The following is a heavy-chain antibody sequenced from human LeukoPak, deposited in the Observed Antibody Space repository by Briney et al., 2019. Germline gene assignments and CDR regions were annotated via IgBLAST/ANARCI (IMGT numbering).Heavy chain of an antibody. CDR1: GFTFGDYA. CDR3: TRCSWSGYSIREFDY. Sequence: GGSLRLSCTASGFTFGDYAMSWVRQAPGKGLEWVGFIRSKAYGGTTEYAASVKGRFTISRDDSKSIAYLQMNSLQTEDTAVYYCTRCSWSGYSIREFDYWGQGTLVTVSS. D-gene: IGHD3-3*01. V-gene: IGHV3-49*04. J-gene: IGHJ4*02. CDR2: IRSKAYGGTT.